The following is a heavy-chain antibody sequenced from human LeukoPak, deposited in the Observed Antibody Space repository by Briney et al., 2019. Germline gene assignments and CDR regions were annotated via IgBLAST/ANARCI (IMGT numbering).Heavy chain of an antibody. CDR1: GFIFSTYV. CDR2: ITCSGDST. D-gene: IGHD1-26*01. Sequence: PGGSLRLSCAASGFIFSTYVMSWVRQAPGKGLEWVSAITCSGDSTYYADSVKGRFTISRDNSKNTLSLQMNSLRAEDTAVYYCAKENPVGGTNYFDYWGQGTLVTVPS. J-gene: IGHJ4*02. V-gene: IGHV3-23*01. CDR3: AKENPVGGTNYFDY.